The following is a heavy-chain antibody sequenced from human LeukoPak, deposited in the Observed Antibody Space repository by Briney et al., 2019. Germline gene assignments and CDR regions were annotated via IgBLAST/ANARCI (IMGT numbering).Heavy chain of an antibody. V-gene: IGHV3-33*01. CDR3: ARDYSHDGMDV. CDR2: MGYDGSNQ. J-gene: IGHJ6*04. Sequence: GGSLRLSCEASGFTLSRYGMHWVRQGPGKGLEWVAVMGYDGSNQYYADSVKGRFTISRDTSKNTLYLQMNSLRAEDTAVYFCARDYSHDGMDVWGKGTTVTVSS. CDR1: GFTLSRYG. D-gene: IGHD2-21*01.